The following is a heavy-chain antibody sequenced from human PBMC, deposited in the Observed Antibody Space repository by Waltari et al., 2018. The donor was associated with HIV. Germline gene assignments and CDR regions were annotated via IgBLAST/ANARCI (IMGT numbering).Heavy chain of an antibody. J-gene: IGHJ3*02. CDR3: AKGGIIVITDAFDI. Sequence: EVQLLESGGGLVQPGGSLRLSCAASGFTFSNYAMRWVRWAPGKGREWVSSMSGSGGSTYYADSGKCRFTVSRDNSNDTLFLQMNSLRAEDTSLYYCAKGGIIVITDAFDIWGQGTMVIVSS. CDR2: MSGSGGST. V-gene: IGHV3-23*01. CDR1: GFTFSNYA. D-gene: IGHD3-10*01.